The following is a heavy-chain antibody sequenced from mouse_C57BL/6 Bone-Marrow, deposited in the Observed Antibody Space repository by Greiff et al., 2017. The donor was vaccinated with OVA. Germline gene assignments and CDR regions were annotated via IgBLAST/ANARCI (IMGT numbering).Heavy chain of an antibody. CDR2: IDPSDSYT. CDR1: GYTFTSYW. V-gene: IGHV1-59*01. Sequence: VQLQQPGAELVRPGTSVKLSCKASGYTFTSYWMHWVKQRPGQGLEWIGVIDPSDSYTNYNQKFKGKATLTVDTSSSTAYMQLSSLTSEDSAVYYCEKEAGGWLLPFAYWGQGTLVTVSA. D-gene: IGHD2-3*01. CDR3: EKEAGGWLLPFAY. J-gene: IGHJ3*01.